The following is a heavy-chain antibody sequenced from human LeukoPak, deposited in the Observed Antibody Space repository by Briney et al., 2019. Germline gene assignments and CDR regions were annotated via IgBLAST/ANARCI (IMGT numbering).Heavy chain of an antibody. CDR3: AKVTSGWRIKGFDY. Sequence: GGSLRLSCAASGFTFSSYAMNWVRQAPGKGLEWVSAISGSGGSTYYADSVKGRCTISRDNSKNTLYLQMNSLRAEDTAVYYCAKVTSGWRIKGFDYWGQGTLVTVSS. CDR1: GFTFSSYA. V-gene: IGHV3-23*01. CDR2: ISGSGGST. J-gene: IGHJ4*02. D-gene: IGHD6-19*01.